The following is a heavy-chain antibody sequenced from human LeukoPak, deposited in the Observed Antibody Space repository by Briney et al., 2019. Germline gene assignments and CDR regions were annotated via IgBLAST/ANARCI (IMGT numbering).Heavy chain of an antibody. CDR1: GYTFTSYG. CDR2: ISAYNGNT. CDR3: ARDGVVVVAAEMGFDP. Sequence: ASVKVSCKASGYTFTSYGISWVRQAPGQGLEWMGWISAYNGNTNYAQKLQGRVTVTTDTSTSTAYMELRSLRSDDTAVYYCARDGVVVVAAEMGFDPWGQGTLVTVSS. D-gene: IGHD2-15*01. V-gene: IGHV1-18*01. J-gene: IGHJ5*02.